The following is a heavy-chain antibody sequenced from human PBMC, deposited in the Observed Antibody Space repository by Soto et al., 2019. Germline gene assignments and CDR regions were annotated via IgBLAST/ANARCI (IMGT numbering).Heavy chain of an antibody. CDR1: GFTFSSYA. J-gene: IGHJ6*02. Sequence: GGSLRLSCAASGFTFSSYAMSWVRQAPGKGLEWVSAISGSGGSTYYADSVKGRFTISRDNSKNTLYLQMNSLRAEDAAVYYCAKGEYRTNGVCWHYYYYGMDVWGQGTTVTVSS. CDR3: AKGEYRTNGVCWHYYYYGMDV. CDR2: ISGSGGST. D-gene: IGHD2-8*01. V-gene: IGHV3-23*01.